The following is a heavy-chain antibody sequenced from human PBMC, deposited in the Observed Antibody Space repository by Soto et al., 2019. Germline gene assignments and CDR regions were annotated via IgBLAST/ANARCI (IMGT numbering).Heavy chain of an antibody. Sequence: QVQLVESGGGVVQPGRSLRLPCAVSGFTFSSYTMHWVRQAPGKGLEWVARISHDGSNRYYADSVKGRFTISRDNSKNTLYLQMNSLRTEDTAVHYCASAGGHWGQGTLVTVSS. CDR1: GFTFSSYT. V-gene: IGHV3-30-3*01. CDR3: ASAGGH. J-gene: IGHJ4*02. CDR2: ISHDGSNR. D-gene: IGHD3-10*01.